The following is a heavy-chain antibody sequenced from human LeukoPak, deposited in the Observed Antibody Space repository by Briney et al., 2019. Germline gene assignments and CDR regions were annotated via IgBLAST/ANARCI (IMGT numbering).Heavy chain of an antibody. V-gene: IGHV3-21*01. D-gene: IGHD6-13*01. CDR3: ARESIAAAPFYN. CDR2: ISSSSSYI. Sequence: PGGSLRLSCAAPGFTFTSYRINWVRQAPGKGLEWVSSISSSSSYIYYADSVKGRFTISRDNAKNSLYLQMNSLRAEDTAVYYCARESIAAAPFYNWGQGTLVTVSS. J-gene: IGHJ4*02. CDR1: GFTFTSYR.